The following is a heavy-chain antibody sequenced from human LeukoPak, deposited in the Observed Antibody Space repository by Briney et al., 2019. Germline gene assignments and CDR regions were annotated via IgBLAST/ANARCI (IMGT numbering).Heavy chain of an antibody. J-gene: IGHJ4*02. V-gene: IGHV3-7*01. CDR2: IKQDGSEK. D-gene: IGHD6-13*01. CDR3: AREISSSWSDYFDY. CDR1: GFTFSSYW. Sequence: GGSLRLSCAASGFTFSSYWMSWVRQAPGKGLEWVANIKQDGSEKYYVDSVKGRFTISRDNAKNSLYLQMNSVRAEDTAVYYCAREISSSWSDYFDYWGQGTLVTVSS.